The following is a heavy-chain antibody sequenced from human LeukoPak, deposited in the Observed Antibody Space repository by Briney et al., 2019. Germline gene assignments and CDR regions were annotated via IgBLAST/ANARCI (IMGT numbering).Heavy chain of an antibody. J-gene: IGHJ4*02. CDR1: GGTFSSYA. D-gene: IGHD2-2*01. CDR2: IIPIFGTA. V-gene: IGHV1-69*01. Sequence: GASVKVSCKASGGTFSSYAISWVRQAPGQGLEWMGGIIPIFGTANYAQKFQGRVTITADESTSTAYMELSSLRSEDTAVYYCACGGDIAVPGYWGQGTLVTVSS. CDR3: ACGGDIAVPGY.